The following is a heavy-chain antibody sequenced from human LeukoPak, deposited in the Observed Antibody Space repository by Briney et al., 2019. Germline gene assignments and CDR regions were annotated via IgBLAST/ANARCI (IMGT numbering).Heavy chain of an antibody. CDR1: GYTFTSYG. Sequence: ASVKVSCKASGYTFTSYGISWVRQATGQGLEWMGWMNPNSGNTGYAQKFQGRVTMTRNTSISTAYMELSSLRSEDTAVYYCARGLISQRWLQSHYYGMDVWGQGTTVTVSS. V-gene: IGHV1-8*02. D-gene: IGHD5-12*01. J-gene: IGHJ6*02. CDR3: ARGLISQRWLQSHYYGMDV. CDR2: MNPNSGNT.